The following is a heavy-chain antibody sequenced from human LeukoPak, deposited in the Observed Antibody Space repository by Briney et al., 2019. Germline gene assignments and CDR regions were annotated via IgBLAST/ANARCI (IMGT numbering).Heavy chain of an antibody. D-gene: IGHD3-10*01. J-gene: IGHJ4*02. CDR2: LRGDAYGGTK. CDR3: TLPWGSGSYYDY. CDR1: GFTFGDYA. V-gene: IGHV3-49*04. Sequence: GGSLRLSCTAAGFTFGDYAWNWVRQAPGKGRGWVGFLRGDAYGGTKAYAASVKGRFTISSDDSKNTLFLQMNSLKTEDTAVYYCTLPWGSGSYYDYWGQGTLVTVSS.